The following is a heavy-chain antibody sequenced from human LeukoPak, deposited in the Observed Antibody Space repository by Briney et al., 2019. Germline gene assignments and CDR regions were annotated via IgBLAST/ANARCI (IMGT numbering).Heavy chain of an antibody. D-gene: IGHD2-2*01. J-gene: IGHJ4*02. CDR3: ASQTSAKGFDY. CDR2: IKSDGSDK. V-gene: IGHV3-7*03. CDR1: GLTFSTYL. Sequence: PGGSLRLSCAASGLTFSTYLMSWARQAPGKGPEWVANIKSDGSDKNFVDSVRGRFTISRDNAKNSLYLQMNSLRAEDTAVYYCASQTSAKGFDYWGQGTLVTVSS.